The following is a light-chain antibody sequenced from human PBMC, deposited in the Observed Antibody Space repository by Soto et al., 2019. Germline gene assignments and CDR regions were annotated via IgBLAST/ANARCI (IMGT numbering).Light chain of an antibody. J-gene: IGKJ4*01. Sequence: DIQMTQSPSSLSASVGDRVTITCRASQSISNYLNWYQHKPGKAPNLLIYAASSLQSGVPSRFSGSGSGTDFTLTISSLQREDFATYYCQHSYTTPLTFGGGTKVEIK. CDR2: AAS. V-gene: IGKV1-39*01. CDR1: QSISNY. CDR3: QHSYTTPLT.